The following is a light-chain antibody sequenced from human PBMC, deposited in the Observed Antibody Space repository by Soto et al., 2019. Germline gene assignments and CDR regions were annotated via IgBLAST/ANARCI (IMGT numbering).Light chain of an antibody. J-gene: IGLJ2*01. CDR1: SSDVGYYNY. Sequence: QSALTQPASVSGSPGQSITISCTGTSSDVGYYNYVSWYQQHPGKAPKLMIYEVSNRPSGVSNRFSGSKSGNTASLTISGLQAEDVADYYCISYTRSTTPAVFGGGTKLTVL. CDR2: EVS. CDR3: ISYTRSTTPAV. V-gene: IGLV2-14*01.